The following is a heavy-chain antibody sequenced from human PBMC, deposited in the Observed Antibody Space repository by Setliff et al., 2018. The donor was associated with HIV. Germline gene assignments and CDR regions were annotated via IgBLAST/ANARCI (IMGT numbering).Heavy chain of an antibody. CDR2: IIPVFETA. D-gene: IGHD1-26*01. CDR3: ARGTGSYSYFDS. V-gene: IGHV1-69*13. CDR1: DVTPSNYA. Sequence: ASVKVSCKVSDVTPSNYALNWVRQAPGQGLEWNGAIIPVFETANYAQKFQGRVTITADESTLTAYMELSSLTSEDTAVYFCARGTGSYSYFDSWGLGTLVTVSS. J-gene: IGHJ4*02.